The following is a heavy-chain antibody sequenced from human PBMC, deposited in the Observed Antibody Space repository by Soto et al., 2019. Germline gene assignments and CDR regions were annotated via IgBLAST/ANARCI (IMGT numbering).Heavy chain of an antibody. CDR3: ARVVYDSSGYFFSVDY. CDR2: INPSGGST. Sequence: QVQLVQSGAEVKKPGASVKVSCKASGYTFTSYYMHWVRQAPGQGLEWMGIINPSGGSTSYGQKFQGRVTMTRDTSTSTVYMELSSLRSEDTAVYYCARVVYDSSGYFFSVDYWGQGTLVTVSS. J-gene: IGHJ4*02. CDR1: GYTFTSYY. D-gene: IGHD3-22*01. V-gene: IGHV1-46*01.